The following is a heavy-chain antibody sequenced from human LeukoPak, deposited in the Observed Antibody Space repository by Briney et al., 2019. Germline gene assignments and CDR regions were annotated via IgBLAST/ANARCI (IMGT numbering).Heavy chain of an antibody. CDR2: IYYSGST. V-gene: IGHV4-59*01. CDR3: ARGGLGPIFDY. J-gene: IGHJ4*02. D-gene: IGHD6-19*01. Sequence: PSETLSLTCTVSGGSISSYYWSWIRQPPGKGLEWIGYIYYSGSTNYNPSLKSRVTISVDTSKNQFSLKLSSVTAADTAVYYCARGGLGPIFDYWGQGTLVPVSS. CDR1: GGSISSYY.